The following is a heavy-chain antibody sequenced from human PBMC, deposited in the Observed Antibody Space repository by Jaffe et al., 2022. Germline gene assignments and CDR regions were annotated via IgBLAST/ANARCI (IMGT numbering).Heavy chain of an antibody. J-gene: IGHJ4*02. Sequence: QVQLVQSGAEVKKPGASVKVSCKASGYTFTSYYMHWVRQAPGQGLEWMGIINPSGGSTSYAQKFQGRVTVTRDTSTSTVYMELSSLRSEDTAVYYCVRAAGYCSSTSCYSSGYFDYWGQGTLVTVSS. V-gene: IGHV1-46*03. CDR1: GYTFTSYY. CDR2: INPSGGST. CDR3: VRAAGYCSSTSCYSSGYFDY. D-gene: IGHD2-2*01.